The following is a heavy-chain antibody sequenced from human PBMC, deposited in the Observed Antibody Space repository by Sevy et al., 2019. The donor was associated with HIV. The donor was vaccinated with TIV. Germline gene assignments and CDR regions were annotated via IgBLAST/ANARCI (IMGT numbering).Heavy chain of an antibody. CDR3: ARSGGYRIYYYYYGMDV. V-gene: IGHV3-48*02. J-gene: IGHJ6*02. CDR1: GFTFSSYS. Sequence: GGSLRLSCAASGFTFSSYSMNWVRQAPGKWLEWVSYISSSSSTIYYADSVKGRFTISRDNAKNSLYLQMNSLRDEDTAVYYCARSGGYRIYYYYYGMDVWGQGTTVTVSS. D-gene: IGHD5-18*01. CDR2: ISSSSSTI.